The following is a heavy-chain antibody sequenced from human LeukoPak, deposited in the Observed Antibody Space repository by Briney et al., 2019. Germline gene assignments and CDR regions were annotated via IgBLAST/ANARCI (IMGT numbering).Heavy chain of an antibody. CDR2: IYYSGIT. V-gene: IGHV4-30-4*01. CDR1: GVSISSGDYY. Sequence: TLSLTCTVSGVSISSGDYYWSWIRQPPGEGLEWICYIYYSGITYYNPSLKSRLTISVDTSKIQFSLKLSSVTAADTAVYYCASRYSGYDASYWGQGTLVTVSS. D-gene: IGHD5-12*01. CDR3: ASRYSGYDASY. J-gene: IGHJ4*02.